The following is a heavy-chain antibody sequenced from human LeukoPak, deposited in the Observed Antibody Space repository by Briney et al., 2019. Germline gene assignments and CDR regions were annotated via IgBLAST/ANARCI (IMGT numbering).Heavy chain of an antibody. Sequence: GSVRLSCAASGFTFTNAWMSWVGQAPGKGLEWIGRIKSKTDGGTTDYAAPVKGRFTISRDDSENTLYLQMNSLKTEDTAVYFCTTETHWYFDLRGRGTLGTVSS. J-gene: IGHJ2*01. CDR2: IKSKTDGGTT. V-gene: IGHV3-15*01. CDR3: TTETHWYFDL. CDR1: GFTFTNAW.